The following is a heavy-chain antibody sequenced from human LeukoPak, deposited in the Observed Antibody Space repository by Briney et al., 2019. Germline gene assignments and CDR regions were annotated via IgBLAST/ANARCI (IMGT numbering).Heavy chain of an antibody. Sequence: PGGSLRLSCAASGFTLSSYAMTWVRQAPGKGLEWVSSIYSAGATHYAESVKGRFTISRDNSKNTLYLQMNSLRAEDMAVYYCARIEWERLGRAFDIWGQGTMVTVSS. V-gene: IGHV3-53*01. CDR3: ARIEWERLGRAFDI. J-gene: IGHJ3*02. CDR1: GFTLSSYA. CDR2: IYSAGAT. D-gene: IGHD1-26*01.